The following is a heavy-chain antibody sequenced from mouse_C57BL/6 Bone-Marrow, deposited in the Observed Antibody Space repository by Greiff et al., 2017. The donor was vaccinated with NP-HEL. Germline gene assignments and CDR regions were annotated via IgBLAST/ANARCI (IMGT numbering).Heavy chain of an antibody. Sequence: QVQLQQSGAELVKPGASVKMSCKASGYTFTSYWITWVKQRPGQGLEWIGDIYPGSGSTNYNEKFKSKATLTVDTSTSTAYMQLSSLTSEDSAVYYCARSGDVWWFAYWGQGTLVTVSA. J-gene: IGHJ3*01. V-gene: IGHV1-55*01. CDR2: IYPGSGST. CDR1: GYTFTSYW. D-gene: IGHD3-2*02. CDR3: ARSGDVWWFAY.